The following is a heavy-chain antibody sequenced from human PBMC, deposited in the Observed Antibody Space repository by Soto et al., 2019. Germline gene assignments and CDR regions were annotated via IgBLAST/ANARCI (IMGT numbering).Heavy chain of an antibody. Sequence: QLQLRESGSGLVKPSQTLPLTCAVSGGSISSGGYSWSWIRQPPGKGLEWIGYIYHSGSTYYNPSLKSRVTISVDRSKNQFSLKLSSVTAADTAVYYCARDQTGAAAGTYWFDPWGQGTLVTVSS. V-gene: IGHV4-30-2*01. CDR3: ARDQTGAAAGTYWFDP. CDR2: IYHSGST. J-gene: IGHJ5*02. D-gene: IGHD6-13*01. CDR1: GGSISSGGYS.